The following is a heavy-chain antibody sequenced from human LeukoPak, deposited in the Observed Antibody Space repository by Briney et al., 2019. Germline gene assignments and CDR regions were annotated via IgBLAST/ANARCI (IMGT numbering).Heavy chain of an antibody. Sequence: SQTLSLTCTVSGGSISSGTFSWTWIRQHPGKDLEWIGYVYSSGSNFYNPSLKGRVTISVDTSKNQFSLKLSSVTAADTAVYYCARDSPTYYFDYWGQGTLVTVSS. CDR1: GGSISSGTFS. V-gene: IGHV4-31*03. J-gene: IGHJ4*02. CDR3: ARDSPTYYFDY. CDR2: VYSSGSN.